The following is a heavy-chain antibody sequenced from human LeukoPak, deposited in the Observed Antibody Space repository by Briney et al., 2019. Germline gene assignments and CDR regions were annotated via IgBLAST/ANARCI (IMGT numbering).Heavy chain of an antibody. CDR2: IKEDGSEN. Sequence: GGSLRLSCAASGFRFSNYWMTWVRQAPGKGLEWVASIKEDGSENYYVDSLRGRLTISRDNAKNSLYLQMNSLRAEDTAVFYCARVSHDYVWGSFRLVTFDFWGQGTMVTVSS. CDR3: ARVSHDYVWGSFRLVTFDF. V-gene: IGHV3-7*01. J-gene: IGHJ3*01. D-gene: IGHD3-16*02. CDR1: GFRFSNYW.